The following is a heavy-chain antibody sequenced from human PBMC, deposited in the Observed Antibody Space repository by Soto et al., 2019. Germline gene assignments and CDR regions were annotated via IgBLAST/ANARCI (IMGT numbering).Heavy chain of an antibody. CDR3: ARTNCTNGVWSSYAFDI. CDR2: IYYSGST. D-gene: IGHD2-8*01. CDR1: GGSISSGDYY. J-gene: IGHJ3*02. Sequence: SEPLSLPCTVSGGSISSGDYYWSWIRQPPGKGLEWIGYIYYSGSTYYNPSLKSRVTISVDTSKNQFSLKLSSVTAADTAVYYCARTNCTNGVWSSYAFDIWGQGTMVTVSS. V-gene: IGHV4-30-4*01.